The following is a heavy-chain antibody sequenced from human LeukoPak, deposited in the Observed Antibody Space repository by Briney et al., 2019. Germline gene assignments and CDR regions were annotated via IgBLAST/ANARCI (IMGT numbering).Heavy chain of an antibody. Sequence: PSETLSLTCAVYGGSFSGYYWSWIRQPPGKGLEWIGEINHSGSTNYNPSLKSRVTISVDTSKNQFSLKLSSVTAADAAVYYCARGLSAIVHWGQGTLVTVSS. CDR3: ARGLSAIVH. CDR2: INHSGST. V-gene: IGHV4-34*01. J-gene: IGHJ4*02. D-gene: IGHD2-21*02. CDR1: GGSFSGYY.